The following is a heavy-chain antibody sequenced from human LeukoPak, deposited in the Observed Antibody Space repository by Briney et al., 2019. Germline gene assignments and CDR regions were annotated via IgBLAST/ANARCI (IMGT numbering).Heavy chain of an antibody. CDR1: GYNFTSYG. CDR3: ARPFDYGDAFDI. CDR2: ISGYNGNT. D-gene: IGHD4-17*01. J-gene: IGHJ3*02. V-gene: IGHV1-18*01. Sequence: GASVKVSCKASGYNFTSYGISWVRQAPGQGLEWMGWISGYNGNTNYAQKFQGRVTMTTDTSTSTAYMELRSLRSDDTAVYYCARPFDYGDAFDIWGQGTMVTVSS.